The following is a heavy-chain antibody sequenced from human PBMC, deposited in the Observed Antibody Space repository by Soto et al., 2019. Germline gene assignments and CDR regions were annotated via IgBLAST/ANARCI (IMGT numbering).Heavy chain of an antibody. V-gene: IGHV1-18*01. J-gene: IGHJ3*01. CDR1: GYTFINYG. Sequence: QVQLVQSGAEVKKPGASVRVSCKTSGYTFINYGITWVRQAPGQGLEWMGWLSAYNGDTSSSEKLQNRFTVTTDTSTNTLYMDLMSLTSDDTAVYYCARWSAIVGGADALDVWGQGTMVIVSS. CDR3: ARWSAIVGGADALDV. CDR2: LSAYNGDT. D-gene: IGHD1-26*01.